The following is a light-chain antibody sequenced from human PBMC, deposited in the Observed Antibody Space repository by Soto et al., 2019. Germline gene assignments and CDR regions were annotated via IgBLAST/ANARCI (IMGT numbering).Light chain of an antibody. V-gene: IGKV1-5*01. J-gene: IGKJ1*01. Sequence: DIQMTQSPSTLSASVGDTVTVTCRASQSIGRWLAWYQQKPGKAPKLLIFDASTLENGVPARFSGSRSGPEFSLTISSLQPDGFATYYCQQYYSYWTFGQGTKVEIK. CDR3: QQYYSYWT. CDR1: QSIGRW. CDR2: DAS.